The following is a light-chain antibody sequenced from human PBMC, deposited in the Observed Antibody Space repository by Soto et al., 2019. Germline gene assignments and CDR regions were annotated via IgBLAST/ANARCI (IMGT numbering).Light chain of an antibody. J-gene: IGKJ5*01. CDR3: QQYGTSPIT. Sequence: ENVLTQSPGTLSLSPGERATLSCRASQTVSSYLTWYQQRPGQAPRLLIYGASKRATGIPDRFSGSGSGTDFTVTISRLEPEDFPLYYCQQYGTSPITFGQGTRLEIK. CDR1: QTVSSY. CDR2: GAS. V-gene: IGKV3-20*01.